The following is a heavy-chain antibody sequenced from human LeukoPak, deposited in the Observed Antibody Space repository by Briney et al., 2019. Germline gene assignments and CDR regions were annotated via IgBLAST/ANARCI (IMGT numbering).Heavy chain of an antibody. CDR2: ININSGAT. V-gene: IGHV1-2*06. J-gene: IGHJ5*02. CDR3: ARAASVTSTYNWFDP. CDR1: GYTFSGSF. Sequence: GASVKVSCKASGYTFSGSFMHWVRQSPEQGLEWMGRININSGATNHAHKFEGRVTMTRDTSINTVYVELSRLRSDDSAVYFCARAASVTSTYNWFDPWGQGTLVTVSS. D-gene: IGHD4-17*01.